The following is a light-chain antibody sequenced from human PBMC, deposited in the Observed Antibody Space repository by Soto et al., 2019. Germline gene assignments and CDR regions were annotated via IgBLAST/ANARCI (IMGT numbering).Light chain of an antibody. V-gene: IGKV1-39*01. CDR2: AAS. J-gene: IGKJ2*01. CDR1: QTINAY. Sequence: DIQMTQSPSSLSASVGDRVTITCRASQTINAYLYWYQQKPGKAPKLLIYAASSLQSGVPSRFSGSGSGTDFTLTISSLQPEDFATYYCQESYRTPRTFGQGTRLEI. CDR3: QESYRTPRT.